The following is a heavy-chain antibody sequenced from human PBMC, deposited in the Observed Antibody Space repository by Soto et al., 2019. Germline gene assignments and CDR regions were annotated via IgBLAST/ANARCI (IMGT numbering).Heavy chain of an antibody. V-gene: IGHV3-23*01. CDR3: AKGEVSDGPFDY. D-gene: IGHD3-16*02. CDR2: ISGSGGST. J-gene: IGHJ4*02. Sequence: GGSLRLSCASSGFTFSSYAMSWVRQAPGKGLEWVSVISGSGGSTYYADSVKGRFTISRDNSKNTLYLQMNSLRAEDTAVYYCAKGEVSDGPFDYWGQGTLVTVSS. CDR1: GFTFSSYA.